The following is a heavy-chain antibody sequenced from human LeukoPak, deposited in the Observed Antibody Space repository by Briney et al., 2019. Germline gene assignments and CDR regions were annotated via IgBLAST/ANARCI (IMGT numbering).Heavy chain of an antibody. CDR3: ASLTYYDFWSGYFFDY. D-gene: IGHD3-3*01. Sequence: SETLSLTCTVSGGSISSSSYYWGWIRQPPGKGLEWFGSIYYSGSTYYNPSLKSRVTISVDTSKNQFSLKLSSVTAADTAVYYCASLTYYDFWSGYFFDYWGQGTLVTVSS. CDR1: GGSISSSSYY. CDR2: IYYSGST. V-gene: IGHV4-39*01. J-gene: IGHJ4*02.